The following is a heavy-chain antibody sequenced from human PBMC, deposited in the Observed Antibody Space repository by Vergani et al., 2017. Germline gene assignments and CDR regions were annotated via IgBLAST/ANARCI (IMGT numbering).Heavy chain of an antibody. CDR2: LSASDRRT. V-gene: IGHV3-23*01. CDR1: GFTFIMPA. Sequence: EVQLLESGGDLVQPGGSLRLSCAASGFTFIMPAMSWVRQAPGKGLEWVSTLSASDRRTHYADSVKGRFTISRDNSKNTLFLHMNSLRPEDTAVYYCAKVGRSEVAGTFGACDIWGQGTMVTVSS. D-gene: IGHD6-19*01. CDR3: AKVGRSEVAGTFGACDI. J-gene: IGHJ3*02.